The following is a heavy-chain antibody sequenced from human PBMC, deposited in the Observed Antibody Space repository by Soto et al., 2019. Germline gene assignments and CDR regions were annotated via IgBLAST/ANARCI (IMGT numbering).Heavy chain of an antibody. J-gene: IGHJ5*02. D-gene: IGHD6-13*01. V-gene: IGHV1-46*01. CDR2: INPSGGST. Sequence: GASVKVSCKASGYTFTSYYMHWVRQAPGQGLEWMGIINPSGGSTSYAQKFQGRVTMTRDTSTSTVYMELSSLRSEDTAVYYCARGRIAAPRRGAAGWFDPWGQGTLVTVSS. CDR3: ARGRIAAPRRGAAGWFDP. CDR1: GYTFTSYY.